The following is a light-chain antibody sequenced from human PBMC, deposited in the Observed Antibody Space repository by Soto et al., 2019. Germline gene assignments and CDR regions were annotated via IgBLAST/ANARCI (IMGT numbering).Light chain of an antibody. V-gene: IGKV2-28*01. Sequence: DIVMTQSPLSLPVTPGEPASISCRSSQSLLHSSGDNYFDWYVQKQGQSPQLLIYWGSNRASAVPDKFSGSGSGTDFTLKISRVEAEDVGVYYFIQGQQNPLTFGQGTRLEIK. CDR2: WGS. CDR1: QSLLHSSGDNY. CDR3: IQGQQNPLT. J-gene: IGKJ5*01.